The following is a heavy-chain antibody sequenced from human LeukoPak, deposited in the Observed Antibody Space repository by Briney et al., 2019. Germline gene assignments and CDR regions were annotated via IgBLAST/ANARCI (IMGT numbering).Heavy chain of an antibody. J-gene: IGHJ3*02. Sequence: SETLSLTCAVNGGSFSGYYWSWIRQPPGKGLEWIGEINHSGSTNYSPSLKSRVTISVDTSKNQFSLKLSSVTAADTAVYYCANGSGWGGGAFDIWGQGTMVTVSS. D-gene: IGHD6-19*01. V-gene: IGHV4-34*01. CDR3: ANGSGWGGGAFDI. CDR1: GGSFSGYY. CDR2: INHSGST.